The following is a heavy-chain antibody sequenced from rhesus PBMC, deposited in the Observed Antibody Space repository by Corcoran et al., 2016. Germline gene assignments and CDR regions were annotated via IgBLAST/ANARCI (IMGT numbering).Heavy chain of an antibody. CDR2: FDGKSAST. V-gene: IGHV4-73*01. Sequence: QVKLQQWGEGLVKPSETLSLTCAVYGGSISGYYWSWIRQPPGKGLEWIGNFDGKSASTNYNPSLKNRVTISKDTSKNQVSLKLSSVAAADTAVYYCARSGRTGYNYYCDYWGQGVLVTVSS. D-gene: IGHD1-26*01. J-gene: IGHJ4*01. CDR3: ARSGRTGYNYYCDY. CDR1: GGSISGYY.